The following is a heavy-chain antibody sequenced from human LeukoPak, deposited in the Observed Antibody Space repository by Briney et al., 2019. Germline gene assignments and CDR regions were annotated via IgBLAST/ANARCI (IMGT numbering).Heavy chain of an antibody. CDR1: GYSFTGHY. J-gene: IGHJ5*02. Sequence: ASVKVSCKASGYSFTGHYMHWVRQAPGQGLEWMGWISAYNGNTNYAQKLQGRVTMTTDTSTSTAYMELRSLRSDDTAVYYCARAARGYSYGSSWFDPWGQGTLVTVSS. CDR2: ISAYNGNT. CDR3: ARAARGYSYGSSWFDP. V-gene: IGHV1-18*04. D-gene: IGHD5-18*01.